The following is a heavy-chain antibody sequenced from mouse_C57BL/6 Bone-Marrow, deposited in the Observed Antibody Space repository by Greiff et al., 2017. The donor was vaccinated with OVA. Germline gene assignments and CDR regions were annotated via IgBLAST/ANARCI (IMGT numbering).Heavy chain of an antibody. CDR3: ARPYYHYAMDY. J-gene: IGHJ4*01. CDR2: IYPGSGST. V-gene: IGHV1-55*01. Sequence: QVQLKQPGAELVKPGASVKMSCKASGYTFTSYWITWVKQRPGQGLEWIGDIYPGSGSTNYNEKFKSKATLTVDTSSSTAYMQLSSLTSEDSAVYYCARPYYHYAMDYWGQGTSVTVSS. CDR1: GYTFTSYW. D-gene: IGHD1-1*01.